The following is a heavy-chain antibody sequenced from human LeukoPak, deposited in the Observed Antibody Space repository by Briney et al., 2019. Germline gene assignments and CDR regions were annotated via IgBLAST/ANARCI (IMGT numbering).Heavy chain of an antibody. CDR3: ARDRGWFDAFDI. CDR1: GGSISSYY. D-gene: IGHD2-15*01. V-gene: IGHV3-53*01. Sequence: ETLSLTCTVSGGSISSYYWSWVRQAPGKGLEWVSVIYSGGSTYYADSVKGRFTISRDNSKNTLYLQMNSLRAEDTAVYYCARDRGWFDAFDIWGQGTMVTVSS. CDR2: IYSGGST. J-gene: IGHJ3*02.